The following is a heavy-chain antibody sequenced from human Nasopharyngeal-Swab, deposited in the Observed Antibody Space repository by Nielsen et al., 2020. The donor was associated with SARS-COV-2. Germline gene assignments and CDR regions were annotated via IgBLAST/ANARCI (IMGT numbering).Heavy chain of an antibody. CDR2: IAHDASNE. CDR3: ARDAPAHYGAFY. Sequence: SLKISCVASGFTFSSFGMHWVRQAPGKGLEWVAFIAHDASNEYYGDSVKGRFSISRDSSKNTLYLQMDSLRGEDTAVYYCARDAPAHYGAFYWGRGTLVTVSS. V-gene: IGHV3-30*03. CDR1: GFTFSSFG. D-gene: IGHD4-17*01. J-gene: IGHJ4*02.